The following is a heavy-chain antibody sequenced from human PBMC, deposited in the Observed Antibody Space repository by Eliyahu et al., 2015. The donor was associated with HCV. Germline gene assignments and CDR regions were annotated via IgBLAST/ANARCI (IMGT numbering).Heavy chain of an antibody. CDR1: GGSFSGYF. Sequence: QVQLQQWGAGLLKPSETLSLTCAVSGGSFSGYFWXWIRQPPGKGLEWIGKINHSGSTNXNPSLKSRVTISVDTSKNQFSLNLSSVTAADTAVYYCARADIAVAGSPLGMDVWGQGTTVTVSS. D-gene: IGHD6-19*01. CDR2: INHSGST. V-gene: IGHV4-34*01. J-gene: IGHJ6*02. CDR3: ARADIAVAGSPLGMDV.